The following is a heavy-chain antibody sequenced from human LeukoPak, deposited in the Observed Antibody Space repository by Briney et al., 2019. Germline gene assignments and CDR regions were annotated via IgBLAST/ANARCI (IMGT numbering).Heavy chain of an antibody. CDR1: GFTFDDYA. D-gene: IGHD2-2*01. J-gene: IGHJ6*03. Sequence: PGGSLRLSCAASGFTFDDYAMHWVRQAPGKGLEWVSGISWNSGSIGYADSVKGRFTISRDNAKNSLYLQMNSLRAEDTAVYYCARAEVDYYYMDVWGKGTTVTISS. CDR3: ARAEVDYYYMDV. CDR2: ISWNSGSI. V-gene: IGHV3-9*01.